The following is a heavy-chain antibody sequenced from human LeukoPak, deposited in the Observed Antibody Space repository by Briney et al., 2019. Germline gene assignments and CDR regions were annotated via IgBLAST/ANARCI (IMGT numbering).Heavy chain of an antibody. V-gene: IGHV3-20*04. CDR3: ARVVPEEYYMDV. J-gene: IGHJ6*03. CDR2: INWNGGST. D-gene: IGHD2-2*01. Sequence: GGSLRLSCAASGFTFSSYWMSWVRQAPGKGLEWVSGINWNGGSTGYADSVKGRFTISRDNAKNSLYLQMNSLRAEDTALYYCARVVPEEYYMDVWGKGTTVTVSS. CDR1: GFTFSSYW.